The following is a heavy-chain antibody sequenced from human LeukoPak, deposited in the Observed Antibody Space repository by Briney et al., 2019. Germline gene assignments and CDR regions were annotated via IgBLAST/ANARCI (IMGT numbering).Heavy chain of an antibody. CDR2: ISYSGST. V-gene: IGHV4-59*08. CDR1: AGSISNYY. CDR3: ARLGPAAGTSFDY. D-gene: IGHD6-13*01. J-gene: IGHJ4*02. Sequence: SETLSLTCTVSAGSISNYYWSWIRQPPGKGLEWIGYISYSGSTNYNPSLKSRVTISVDTSKNQFSLKLSSVTAADTAVYYCARLGPAAGTSFDYWAREPWSPSPQ.